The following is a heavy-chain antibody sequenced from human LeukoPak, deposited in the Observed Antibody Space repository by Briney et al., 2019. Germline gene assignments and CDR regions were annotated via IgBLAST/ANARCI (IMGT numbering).Heavy chain of an antibody. V-gene: IGHV4-39*07. J-gene: IGHJ4*02. CDR1: GDSISSSSSY. CDR3: ARGRRGSYFQDY. Sequence: SETLSLTCTVSGDSISSSSSYWGWIRQPPGKGLEWIGTMWFGVNSSYNPSLKSRVTISVDTSKNQFSLKLSSVTAADTAVYYCARGRRGSYFQDYWGQGTLVTVSS. D-gene: IGHD1-26*01. CDR2: MWFGVNS.